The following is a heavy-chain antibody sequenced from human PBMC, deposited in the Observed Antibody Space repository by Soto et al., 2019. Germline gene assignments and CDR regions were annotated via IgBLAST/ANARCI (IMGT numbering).Heavy chain of an antibody. V-gene: IGHV2-5*02. CDR2: IYWDDNK. CDR1: GFSLNTRAVG. CDR3: AHGAGWLFDY. D-gene: IGHD6-19*01. Sequence: QITLEESGPALVKPTQTLTLTCTFSGFSLNTRAVGVGWIRQPPGKALEWLAFIYWDDNKYYSPSLKSRLTIPKDTSQNQVVLTMTNTGPVDTATYYCAHGAGWLFDYWGQGTQVTVSS. J-gene: IGHJ4*02.